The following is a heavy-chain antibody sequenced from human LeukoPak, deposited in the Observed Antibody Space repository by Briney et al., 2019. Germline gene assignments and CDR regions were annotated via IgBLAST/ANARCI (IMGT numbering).Heavy chain of an antibody. CDR1: SGSISGHY. J-gene: IGHJ4*02. Sequence: PSETLSLTCTVTSGSISGHYWSWIRQPAGKEMQWIGRIYTSGATNYNPSLKSRVTMSIDTSKKEFTLKLTSVTAADTAVYYCARDQYFDFWSSTATPYYFDYWGQGTLVTDSS. D-gene: IGHD3-3*01. V-gene: IGHV4-4*07. CDR3: ARDQYFDFWSSTATPYYFDY. CDR2: IYTSGAT.